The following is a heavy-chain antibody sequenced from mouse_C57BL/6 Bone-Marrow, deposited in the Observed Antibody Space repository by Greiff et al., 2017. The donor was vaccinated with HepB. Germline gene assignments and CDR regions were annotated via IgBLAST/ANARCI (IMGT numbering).Heavy chain of an antibody. V-gene: IGHV5-17*01. D-gene: IGHD2-3*01. CDR1: GFTFSDYG. CDR2: ISSGSSTI. J-gene: IGHJ1*03. Sequence: EVKLMESGGGLVKPGGSLKLSCAASGFTFSDYGMHWVRQAPEKGLEWVAYISSGSSTIYYADTVKGRFTISRDNAKNTLFLQMTSLRSEDTAMYYCASPFDDGYYHFDVWGTRTTVTVSS. CDR3: ASPFDDGYYHFDV.